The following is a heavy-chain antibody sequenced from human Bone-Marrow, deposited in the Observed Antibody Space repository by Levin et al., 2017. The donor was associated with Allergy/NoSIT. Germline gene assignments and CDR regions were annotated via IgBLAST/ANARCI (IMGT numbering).Heavy chain of an antibody. CDR3: AKDIFRQGATRWSCFDI. Sequence: SLKISCAASGFSFDDYAMHWVRPAPGKGLEWVSGINWNSDSIAYADSVKGRFTISRDNAKNFLYLQMNSLRDEDTALYYCAKDIFRQGATRWSCFDIWGQGTMVTVSS. CDR2: INWNSDSI. CDR1: GFSFDDYA. J-gene: IGHJ3*02. V-gene: IGHV3-9*01. D-gene: IGHD1-26*01.